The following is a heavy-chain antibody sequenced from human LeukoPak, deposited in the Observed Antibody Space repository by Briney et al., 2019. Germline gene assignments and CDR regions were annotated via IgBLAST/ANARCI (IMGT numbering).Heavy chain of an antibody. V-gene: IGHV1-18*01. CDR1: GYTFTKYG. Sequence: ASVKVSCKASGYTFTKYGVSWVRQTPGQGLEWMGWISAYNGDIKYAQRGKGRVTMTTDTSTSTVYMELRSLRSDDTAVYYCARESGSDAFDIWGQGTMVTVSS. J-gene: IGHJ3*02. CDR2: ISAYNGDI. CDR3: ARESGSDAFDI.